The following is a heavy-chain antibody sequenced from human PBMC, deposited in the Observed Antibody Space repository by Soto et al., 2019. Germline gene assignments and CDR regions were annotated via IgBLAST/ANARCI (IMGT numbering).Heavy chain of an antibody. Sequence: QVQLQESGPGLVKPSQTLSLTCTVSGGSINTGGYYWGWIRHLPGEGLEWIGHIFYTGTAYYNPSLRRRVTVSIDTSANQFSLHLYSVTAAEPAMSYCARRLDDTPETFFNWFDPWGQGILVTVSS. V-gene: IGHV4-31*03. J-gene: IGHJ5*02. CDR2: IFYTGTA. D-gene: IGHD2-15*01. CDR3: ARRLDDTPETFFNWFDP. CDR1: GGSINTGGYY.